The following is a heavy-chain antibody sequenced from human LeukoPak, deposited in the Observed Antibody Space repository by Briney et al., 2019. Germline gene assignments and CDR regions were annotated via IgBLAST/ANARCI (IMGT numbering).Heavy chain of an antibody. D-gene: IGHD3-10*01. CDR3: AATMVRGVHTHFDY. CDR1: GSSINNNL. J-gene: IGHJ4*02. Sequence: PSETLSLTCTVSGSSINNNLWTWIRQPPGKGLEWIGYVYYSGSTNYNPSLKSRVTISVDTSKNQFSLKLSSVTAADTAVYYCAATMVRGVHTHFDYWGQGTLVTVSS. V-gene: IGHV4-59*08. CDR2: VYYSGST.